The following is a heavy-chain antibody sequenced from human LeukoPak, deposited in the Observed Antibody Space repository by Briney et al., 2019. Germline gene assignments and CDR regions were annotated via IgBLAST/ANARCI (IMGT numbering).Heavy chain of an antibody. Sequence: GGSLRLSCAASGFTFSSYGMHWVRQAPGKGLEWVAVISYDGSNKYYADSVKGRFTISRDNSKNTLYLQMNSLRAEDTAVYYCAKDQVGIQLWLPEDYYYGMDVWGQGTTVTVSS. CDR2: ISYDGSNK. V-gene: IGHV3-30*18. D-gene: IGHD5-18*01. CDR1: GFTFSSYG. CDR3: AKDQVGIQLWLPEDYYYGMDV. J-gene: IGHJ6*02.